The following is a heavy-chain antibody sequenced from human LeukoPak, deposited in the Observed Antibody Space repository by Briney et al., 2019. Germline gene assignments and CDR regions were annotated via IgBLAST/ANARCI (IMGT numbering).Heavy chain of an antibody. CDR2: IDPSDSYT. CDR3: ARELGYSSSD. V-gene: IGHV5-10-1*01. Sequence: GESLKISCKGSGYSLTSYWISWVRQMPGKGLEWMGRIDPSDSYTNYSPSFQGHVTISADKSISTAYLQWSSLKASDTAMYYCARELGYSSSDWGQGTLVTVSS. CDR1: GYSLTSYW. D-gene: IGHD6-6*01. J-gene: IGHJ4*02.